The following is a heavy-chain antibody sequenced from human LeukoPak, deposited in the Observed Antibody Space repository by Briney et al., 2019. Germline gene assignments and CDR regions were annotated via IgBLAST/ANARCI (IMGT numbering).Heavy chain of an antibody. CDR2: ISDRSSDI. D-gene: IGHD2-21*02. CDR3: AREPVTDDNYYYGLDV. J-gene: IGHJ6*02. Sequence: GGSLRLSCAASGFTFSSYSLNWVRQAPGKGLEWLSSISDRSSDIYYADSVKGRFTISRDNAKNSVYLQMNSLRTEDTAVYYCAREPVTDDNYYYGLDVWGQGTAVTVSS. V-gene: IGHV3-21*01. CDR1: GFTFSSYS.